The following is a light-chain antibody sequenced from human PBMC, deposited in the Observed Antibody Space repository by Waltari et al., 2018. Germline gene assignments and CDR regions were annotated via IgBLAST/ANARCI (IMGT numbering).Light chain of an antibody. Sequence: DIQMTQSPSSLSASVGDRVTITCRSSQNINIYLNWYQQKPGTAPKLLVYAASNLESGVPSRFSGSGSGAHFTLTISSVQPEDFASYYCQQSYSYPRTFGQGTKVDIQ. CDR1: QNINIY. CDR3: QQSYSYPRT. CDR2: AAS. V-gene: IGKV1-39*01. J-gene: IGKJ1*01.